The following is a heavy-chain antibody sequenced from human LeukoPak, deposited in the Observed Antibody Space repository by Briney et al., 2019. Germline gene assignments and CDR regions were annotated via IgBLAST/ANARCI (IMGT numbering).Heavy chain of an antibody. V-gene: IGHV4-39*01. CDR2: IYYSGYT. D-gene: IGHD3-10*01. Sequence: SETLSLTCTVSGDSISTSNSYWGWIRQPPGKGLEWIGSIYYSGYTYYNPSLESRVTVSVDTSKNQFSLKLSSVTAADTAVYYCAKHYMGSYNNRGLDSWGQGTLVTVSS. CDR1: GDSISTSNSY. J-gene: IGHJ4*02. CDR3: AKHYMGSYNNRGLDS.